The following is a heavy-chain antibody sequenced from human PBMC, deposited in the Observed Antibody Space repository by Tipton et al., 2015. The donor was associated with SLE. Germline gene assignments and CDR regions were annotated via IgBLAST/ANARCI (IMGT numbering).Heavy chain of an antibody. CDR1: GASMSRSPYY. D-gene: IGHD6-13*01. Sequence: TLSLTCTVSGASMSRSPYYWGWVRQPPGKGLEYIGSKYYSGTTYSNPSLKSRLTISLDTSKNQISLKLNSVTAADTAVYFCARQSFGGSWEFDYWGQGALVTVSS. CDR2: KYYSGTT. V-gene: IGHV4-39*01. J-gene: IGHJ4*02. CDR3: ARQSFGGSWEFDY.